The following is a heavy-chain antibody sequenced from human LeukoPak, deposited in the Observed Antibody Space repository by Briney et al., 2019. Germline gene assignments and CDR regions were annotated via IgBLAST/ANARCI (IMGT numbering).Heavy chain of an antibody. Sequence: GGSLRLSCAASGFMFSSYEMNWVRQAPGKGLEWVSYIRSRGGTIYYADSVKGRFTISRDNAKNSLYLQMNSLRAEDTAVYYCARDRGGWYSDSWGQGTLVTVSS. CDR3: ARDRGGWYSDS. CDR1: GFMFSSYE. D-gene: IGHD6-19*01. CDR2: IRSRGGTI. J-gene: IGHJ4*02. V-gene: IGHV3-48*03.